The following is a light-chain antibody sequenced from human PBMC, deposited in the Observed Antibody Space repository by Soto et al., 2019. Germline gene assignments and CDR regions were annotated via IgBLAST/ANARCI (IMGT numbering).Light chain of an antibody. CDR2: AAS. V-gene: IGKV3-15*01. J-gene: IGKJ2*01. Sequence: EIVMTQSPATLSVSPGERATLSCRASQSVDNSLAWYQKRPGQPPRLLIYAASTRATGTPVRISGSGSGTEFTLTISSLQSEDFAVYYCQMYNNWPPRYTFGPGTKLEIK. CDR1: QSVDNS. CDR3: QMYNNWPPRYT.